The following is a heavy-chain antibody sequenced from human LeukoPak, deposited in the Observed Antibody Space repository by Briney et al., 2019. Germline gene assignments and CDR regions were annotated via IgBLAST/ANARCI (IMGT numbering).Heavy chain of an antibody. Sequence: GGSLRLSCAASGFTFSSYAMSWVRQAPGEGLEWVSAISGSGGSTYYADSVKGRFTISRDNSKNTLYLQMNSLRAEDTAVYYCAKSLYSGYDWIASYGYYMDVWGKGTTVTVSS. V-gene: IGHV3-23*01. CDR3: AKSLYSGYDWIASYGYYMDV. CDR2: ISGSGGST. D-gene: IGHD5-12*01. CDR1: GFTFSSYA. J-gene: IGHJ6*03.